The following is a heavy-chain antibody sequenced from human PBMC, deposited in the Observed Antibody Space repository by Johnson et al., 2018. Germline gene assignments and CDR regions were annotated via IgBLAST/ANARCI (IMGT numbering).Heavy chain of an antibody. J-gene: IGHJ1*01. D-gene: IGHD6-19*01. Sequence: QVQLVQSGGGVVQPGRSLRLSCAASGFTFSDYYMSWIRQAPGKGLEWVSYISSSGSTIYYADSVKGRFTISRDNATNSLYLQMNSLRAEDKAVYYCARDGYSSGWYAAAGPEYFQHWGQGTLVTVSS. V-gene: IGHV3-11*01. CDR2: ISSSGSTI. CDR1: GFTFSDYY. CDR3: ARDGYSSGWYAAAGPEYFQH.